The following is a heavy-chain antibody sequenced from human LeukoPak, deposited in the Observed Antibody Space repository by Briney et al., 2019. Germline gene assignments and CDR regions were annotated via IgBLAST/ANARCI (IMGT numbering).Heavy chain of an antibody. Sequence: SETLSLTCAVYGGSFSGYYWSWIRQPPGKGLEWIGEINDSGSTNYTPSLKRRVTISVDTSNNQFSLKLSSVTAADTAVYYCASIAARSDWYFDLWGRGTLVTVSS. V-gene: IGHV4-34*01. CDR3: ASIAARSDWYFDL. CDR2: INDSGST. J-gene: IGHJ2*01. D-gene: IGHD6-6*01. CDR1: GGSFSGYY.